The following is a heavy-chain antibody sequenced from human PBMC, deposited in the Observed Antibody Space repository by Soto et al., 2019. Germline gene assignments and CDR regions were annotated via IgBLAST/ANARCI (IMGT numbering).Heavy chain of an antibody. J-gene: IGHJ4*02. Sequence: PSETPSLTCTVSGGSISSYYWSWIRQPPGKGLEWIGYIYYSGSTNYNPSLKSRVTISVDTSKNQFSLKLSSVTAADTAVYYCARAPRGTYGYPSYLAYRGQRPLVTVS. CDR3: ARAPRGTYGYPSYLAY. D-gene: IGHD5-18*01. V-gene: IGHV4-59*01. CDR1: GGSISSYY. CDR2: IYYSGST.